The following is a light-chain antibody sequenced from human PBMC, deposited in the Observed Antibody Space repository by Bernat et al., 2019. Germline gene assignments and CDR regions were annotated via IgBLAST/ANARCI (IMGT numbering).Light chain of an antibody. J-gene: IGKJ1*01. CDR1: QSVSTL. CDR3: QQYISYST. CDR2: TVS. V-gene: IGKV1-5*03. Sequence: DIEMTQSPSTLSASVGDRVTITCRASQSVSTLLAWYQHKPGKAPNLLIYTVSTLESGVPSRFSGSGSGTEFTLTISSLQPEDSAIYYCQQYISYSTFGQGTKVEIK.